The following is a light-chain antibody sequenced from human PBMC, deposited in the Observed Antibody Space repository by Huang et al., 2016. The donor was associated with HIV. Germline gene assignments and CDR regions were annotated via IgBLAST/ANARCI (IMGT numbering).Light chain of an antibody. CDR1: QSVSST. J-gene: IGKJ1*01. V-gene: IGKV3-15*01. CDR3: QQYNNWLPGT. Sequence: EIVMTQSPATLSVSPVERATLSCRASQSVSSTLAWYQQKPGQAPRLLIYGAFTRATGIPARVRGSGSGTEFTLTISSLQSEDFAVYYCQQYNNWLPGTFGQGTKVEIK. CDR2: GAF.